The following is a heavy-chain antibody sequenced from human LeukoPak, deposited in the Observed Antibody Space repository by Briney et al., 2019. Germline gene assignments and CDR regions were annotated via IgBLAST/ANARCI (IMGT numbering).Heavy chain of an antibody. CDR2: IYYSGST. CDR1: GGSISSYY. CDR3: ASMAYCSRTTCPADY. Sequence: SETLSLTCTVPGGSISSYYWSWIRQPPGKGLEWIGYIYYSGSTNYNPSLKSRVTISVDTSKNQFSLKLSSVTAADTAVYYCASMAYCSRTTCPADYWGQGTLVTVSS. D-gene: IGHD2-2*01. V-gene: IGHV4-59*01. J-gene: IGHJ4*02.